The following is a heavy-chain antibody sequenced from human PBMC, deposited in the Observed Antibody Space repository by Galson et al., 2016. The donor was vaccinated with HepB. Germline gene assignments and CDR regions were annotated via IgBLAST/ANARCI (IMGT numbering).Heavy chain of an antibody. V-gene: IGHV3-15*01. D-gene: IGHD5/OR15-5a*01. J-gene: IGHJ4*02. Sequence: SLRLSCAASGFNFADAWMNWVRQAPGKGLEWVGRIKSKTAVGTTDYAAPVKGRFTISRDDSKNTLYLQMNSLRAEDTAVYYCARFVRRSSVNDDYWGQGTLVTVSS. CDR1: GFNFADAW. CDR3: ARFVRRSSVNDDY. CDR2: IKSKTAVGTT.